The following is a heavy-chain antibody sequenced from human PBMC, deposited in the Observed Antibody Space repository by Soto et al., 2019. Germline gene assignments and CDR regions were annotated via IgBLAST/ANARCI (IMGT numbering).Heavy chain of an antibody. CDR1: GDSVSSNSAA. CDR3: ARGYCSSTSCYPYYYYMDV. D-gene: IGHD2-2*01. J-gene: IGHJ6*03. V-gene: IGHV6-1*01. Sequence: KQSQTLSLPCAISGDSVSSNSAAWNWLRQSPSRGLEWLGRTYYRSKWYNDYAVSVKSRITINPDTSQNQSSLQLNSVTPEDTAVYYCARGYCSSTSCYPYYYYMDVWGKGTTVTVSS. CDR2: TYYRSKWYN.